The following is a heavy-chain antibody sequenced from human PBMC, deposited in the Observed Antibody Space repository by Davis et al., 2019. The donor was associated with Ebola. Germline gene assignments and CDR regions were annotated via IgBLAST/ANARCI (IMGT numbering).Heavy chain of an antibody. CDR1: GFTFDDYA. D-gene: IGHD1-1*01. CDR3: AKGAWTGFDP. J-gene: IGHJ5*02. V-gene: IGHV3-9*01. Sequence: PGGSLRLSCAASGFTFDDYAMHWVRQAPGKGLEWVSGISWNSGSIGYADSVKGRFTISRDNAKNSLYLQMNSLRAEDTALYYCAKGAWTGFDPWGQGTLVTVSS. CDR2: ISWNSGSI.